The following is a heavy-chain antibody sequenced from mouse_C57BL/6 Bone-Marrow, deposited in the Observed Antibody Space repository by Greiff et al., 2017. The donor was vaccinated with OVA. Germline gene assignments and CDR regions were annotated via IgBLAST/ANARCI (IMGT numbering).Heavy chain of an antibody. D-gene: IGHD1-1*01. V-gene: IGHV1-81*01. CDR1: GYTFTSYG. CDR2: IYPRSGNT. CDR3: ARSLIPTVVRYYFDY. J-gene: IGHJ2*01. Sequence: QVQLKESGAELARPGASVKLSCKASGYTFTSYGISWVKQRTGQGLEWIGEIYPRSGNTYYNEKFKGKATLTADKSSSTAYMELRSLTSEDSAVYFCARSLIPTVVRYYFDYWGQGTTLTVSS.